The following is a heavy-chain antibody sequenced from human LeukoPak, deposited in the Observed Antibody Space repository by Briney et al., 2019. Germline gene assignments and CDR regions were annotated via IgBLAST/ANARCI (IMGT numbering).Heavy chain of an antibody. V-gene: IGHV4-39*01. Sequence: SETLSLTCTVSGGSISSSSYYWGWIRQPPGKGLEWIGSIYYSGSTYYNPSLKSRVTISVDTSKNQFSLKLSSVTAADTAVYYCARGLVVVVAASARVTTSYYFDYWGQGTLVTVSS. CDR2: IYYSGST. D-gene: IGHD2-15*01. J-gene: IGHJ4*02. CDR3: ARGLVVVVAASARVTTSYYFDY. CDR1: GGSISSSSYY.